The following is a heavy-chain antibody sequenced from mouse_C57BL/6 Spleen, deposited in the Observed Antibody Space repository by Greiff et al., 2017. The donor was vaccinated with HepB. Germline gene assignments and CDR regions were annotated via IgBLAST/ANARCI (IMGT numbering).Heavy chain of an antibody. CDR2: IDPSDSET. CDR1: GYTFTSYW. V-gene: IGHV1-52*01. J-gene: IGHJ2*01. Sequence: QVQLQQSGAELVRPGSSVKLSCKASGYTFTSYWMHWVKQRPIQGLEWIGNIDPSDSETHYNQKFKDKATLTVDKSSSTAYMQLSSLTSEDSAVYYCARKGNYSNFPFDYWGQGTTLTVSS. CDR3: ARKGNYSNFPFDY. D-gene: IGHD2-5*01.